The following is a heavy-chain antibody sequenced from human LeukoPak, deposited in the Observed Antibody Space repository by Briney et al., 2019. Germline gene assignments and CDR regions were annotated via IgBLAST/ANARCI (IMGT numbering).Heavy chain of an antibody. J-gene: IGHJ6*03. CDR2: IYSSGST. CDR1: GDSISGGSYY. CDR3: ARVQSYYNYYMDV. V-gene: IGHV4-39*01. Sequence: SETLSLTCTVSGDSISGGSYYWAWIRQPPEKGLEWIGTIYSSGSTYYNPSLRSRVTISVDTSKNQFSLKLSSVTAADTAVYYCARVQSYYNYYMDVWGKGTTVTVSS.